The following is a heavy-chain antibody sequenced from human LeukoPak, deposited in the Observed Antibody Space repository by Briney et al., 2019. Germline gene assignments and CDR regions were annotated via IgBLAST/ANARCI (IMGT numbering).Heavy chain of an antibody. D-gene: IGHD5-24*01. CDR2: IKQDGSEK. CDR3: ARERDGYNYGYYFDH. J-gene: IGHJ4*02. Sequence: GGSLRLSCAASGFTFSSYWMSWVRQAPGKGLEWVANIKQDGSEKYYVDSVKGRFTISRDNAKNSLYLQMNSLRAEDTAVYYCARERDGYNYGYYFDHWGQGTLVTVSS. V-gene: IGHV3-7*01. CDR1: GFTFSSYW.